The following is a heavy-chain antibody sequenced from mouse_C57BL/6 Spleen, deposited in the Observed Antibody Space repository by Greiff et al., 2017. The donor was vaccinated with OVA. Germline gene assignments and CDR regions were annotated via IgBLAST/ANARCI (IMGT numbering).Heavy chain of an antibody. CDR2: IDPSDSYT. Sequence: QVQLKQPGAELVMPGASVKLSCKASGYTFTSYWMHWVKQRPGQGLEWIGEIDPSDSYTNYNQKFKGKSTLTVDKSSSTAYMQLSSLTSEDSAVYYCARPYYYGSSYWFAYWGQGTLVTVSA. CDR1: GYTFTSYW. D-gene: IGHD1-1*01. V-gene: IGHV1-69*01. J-gene: IGHJ3*01. CDR3: ARPYYYGSSYWFAY.